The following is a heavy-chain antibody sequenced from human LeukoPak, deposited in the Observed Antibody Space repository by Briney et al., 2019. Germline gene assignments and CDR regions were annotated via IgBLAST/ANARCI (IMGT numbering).Heavy chain of an antibody. D-gene: IGHD5-12*01. CDR2: IKQDGSEQ. CDR1: GFTSSTYW. J-gene: IGHJ4*02. Sequence: GGSLRLSCAASGFTSSTYWMSWLRQAPGRGLEGVACIKQDGSEQHYVDSVKGRFTISRDNAKNSLYLQMNSLRAEDTAVYYCARGPSGYHNTGGQGTLVTVSS. V-gene: IGHV3-7*01. CDR3: ARGPSGYHNT.